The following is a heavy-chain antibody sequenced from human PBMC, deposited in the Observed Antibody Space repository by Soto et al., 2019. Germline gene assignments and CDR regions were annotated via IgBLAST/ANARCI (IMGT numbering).Heavy chain of an antibody. V-gene: IGHV3-33*01. J-gene: IGHJ4*02. Sequence: GGSLRLSCAASGFTFSSYGMHWVRQAPGKGLEWVAVIWYDGSNKYYADSVKGRFTISRDNSKNTLYLQMNSLRAEDTAVYYCARAPYSSSWYEINFDYWGQGTLVTVSS. CDR2: IWYDGSNK. CDR1: GFTFSSYG. CDR3: ARAPYSSSWYEINFDY. D-gene: IGHD6-13*01.